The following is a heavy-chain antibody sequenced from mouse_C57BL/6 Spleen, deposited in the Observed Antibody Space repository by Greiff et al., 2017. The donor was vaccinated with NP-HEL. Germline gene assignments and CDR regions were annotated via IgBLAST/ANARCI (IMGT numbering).Heavy chain of an antibody. V-gene: IGHV1-47*01. D-gene: IGHD2-4*01. CDR1: GYTFTTYP. CDR2: FHPYNDDT. Sequence: VQRVESGAELVKPGASVKMSCKASGYTFTTYPIEWMKQNHGKSLEWIGNFHPYNDDTKYNEKFKGKATLTVEKSSSTVYLELSRLTSDDSAVYYCARGRKYDYDGTWFAYWGQGTLVTVSA. J-gene: IGHJ3*01. CDR3: ARGRKYDYDGTWFAY.